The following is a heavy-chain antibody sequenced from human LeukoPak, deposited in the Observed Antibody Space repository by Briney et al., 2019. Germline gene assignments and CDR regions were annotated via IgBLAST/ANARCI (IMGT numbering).Heavy chain of an antibody. J-gene: IGHJ4*02. V-gene: IGHV1-18*01. CDR3: ARDPYYYGSGSYSDY. Sequence: GASVKVSCKASGYTFTSYGISWVRQAPGQGLEWMGWISAYNGNTNYAQKLQGRVTMTTDTSTSTAYMELRSLRSDDTAVYCCARDPYYYGSGSYSDYWGQGTLVTVSS. D-gene: IGHD3-10*01. CDR2: ISAYNGNT. CDR1: GYTFTSYG.